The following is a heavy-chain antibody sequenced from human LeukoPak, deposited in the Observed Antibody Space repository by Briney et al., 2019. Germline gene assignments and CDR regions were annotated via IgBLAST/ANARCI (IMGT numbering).Heavy chain of an antibody. J-gene: IGHJ4*02. D-gene: IGHD5-18*01. Sequence: PGGSLRLSCAASGFTFRSYEMNWVRQAPGKGLEWVSYISSSGSIIYYADFVKGRFTISRDNAKNSLYLQMNSLRAEDTAVYYCARGGEYSYGYEDYWGQGTLVTVSS. CDR2: ISSSGSII. CDR1: GFTFRSYE. V-gene: IGHV3-48*03. CDR3: ARGGEYSYGYEDY.